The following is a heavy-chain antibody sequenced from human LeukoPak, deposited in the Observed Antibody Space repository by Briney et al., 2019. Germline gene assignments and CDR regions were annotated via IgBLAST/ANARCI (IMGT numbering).Heavy chain of an antibody. CDR1: GFTFSSYS. D-gene: IGHD3-10*01. Sequence: GGSLRLSCAASGFTFSSYSMNWVRQAPGKGLEWVSYISSSSSNIYYAGSVKGRITISRDNAKNSLYLQMNSLRAEDTAVYYCASTIWFGELIDYWGQGTLVTVSS. CDR3: ASTIWFGELIDY. J-gene: IGHJ4*02. V-gene: IGHV3-48*04. CDR2: ISSSSSNI.